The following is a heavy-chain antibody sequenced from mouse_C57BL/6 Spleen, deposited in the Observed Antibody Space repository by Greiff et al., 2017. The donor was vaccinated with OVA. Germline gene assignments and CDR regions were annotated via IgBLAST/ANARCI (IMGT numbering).Heavy chain of an antibody. CDR1: GYTFTSYW. J-gene: IGHJ4*01. Sequence: QVQLQQSGAELVKPGASVKLSCKASGYTFTSYWMQWVKQRPGQGLEWIGEIDPSDSYTNYNQKFKGKATLTVDTSSSTAYMQLSSLTSEDSAVYYCARSFQTGMDYWGQGTSVTVSS. CDR3: ARSFQTGMDY. CDR2: IDPSDSYT. V-gene: IGHV1-50*01.